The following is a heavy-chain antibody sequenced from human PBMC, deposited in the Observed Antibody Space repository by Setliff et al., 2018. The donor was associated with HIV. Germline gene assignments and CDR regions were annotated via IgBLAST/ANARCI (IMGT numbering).Heavy chain of an antibody. Sequence: SETLSLTCTVSGGSISSYYWSWIRQPPGKGLEWIGYIYTSGSTNYNPSLKSRVTISVDTFKNQFSLKLSSVTAADTAVYYCARHLRSYGAAIGYGMDVWGQGTTVTVSS. J-gene: IGHJ6*02. V-gene: IGHV4-4*09. CDR1: GGSISSYY. CDR3: ARHLRSYGAAIGYGMDV. CDR2: IYTSGST. D-gene: IGHD5-18*01.